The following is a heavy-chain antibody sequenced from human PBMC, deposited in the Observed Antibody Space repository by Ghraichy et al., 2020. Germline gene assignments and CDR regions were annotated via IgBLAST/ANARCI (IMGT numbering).Heavy chain of an antibody. V-gene: IGHV3-11*01. CDR3: ARDSEGYYYYGMDV. CDR2: ISSSGSTI. CDR1: GFTFSDYY. D-gene: IGHD1-14*01. Sequence: LSLTCAASGFTFSDYYMSWIRQAPGKGLEWVSYISSSGSTIYYADSVKGRFTISRDNAKNSLYLQMNSLRAEDTAVYYCARDSEGYYYYGMDVWGQGTTVTVSS. J-gene: IGHJ6*02.